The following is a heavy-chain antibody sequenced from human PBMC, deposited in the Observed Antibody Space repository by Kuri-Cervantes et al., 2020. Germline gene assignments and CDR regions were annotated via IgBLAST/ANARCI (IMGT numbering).Heavy chain of an antibody. CDR2: INSDGSST. V-gene: IGHV3-74*01. Sequence: GGSLRLSCAASGFTFSSYWMHWVRQAPGKGLVWVSRINSDGSSTSYADSVKGRFTISRDNAKNSLYLQMNSLRAEDTALYYCAKDDSGDLMGAFDIWGQGTRVTVSS. J-gene: IGHJ3*02. CDR3: AKDDSGDLMGAFDI. D-gene: IGHD2-8*01. CDR1: GFTFSSYW.